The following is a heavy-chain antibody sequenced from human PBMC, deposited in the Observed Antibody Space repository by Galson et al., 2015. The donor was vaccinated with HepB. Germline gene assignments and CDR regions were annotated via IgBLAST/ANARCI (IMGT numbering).Heavy chain of an antibody. CDR1: GFIFRHHA. CDR3: VKEGSWFGGDWFDP. Sequence: SLRLSCAGSGFIFRHHAMAWIRQAPGKGLEWVSGINGRGSTRSYSDAVKGRFSTSRDNSKDTAFLQMDNLRAEDTAVYYCVKEGSWFGGDWFDPWGQGALVIVS. D-gene: IGHD3-16*01. V-gene: IGHV3-23*01. J-gene: IGHJ5*02. CDR2: INGRGSTR.